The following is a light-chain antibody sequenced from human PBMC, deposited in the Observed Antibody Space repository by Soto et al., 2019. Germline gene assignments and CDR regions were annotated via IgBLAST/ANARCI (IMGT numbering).Light chain of an antibody. CDR3: QQSYSTPLT. J-gene: IGKJ3*01. CDR2: AAS. V-gene: IGKV1-6*01. Sequence: AIQMTQSPSSLSASVGGRVTITCRASHVIINDLCWYQQEPGKAPKLLIYAASSLESGVPSRFSGSGSGTDFTLTISSLQPEDFATYYCQQSYSTPLTFGPGTKVDIK. CDR1: HVIIND.